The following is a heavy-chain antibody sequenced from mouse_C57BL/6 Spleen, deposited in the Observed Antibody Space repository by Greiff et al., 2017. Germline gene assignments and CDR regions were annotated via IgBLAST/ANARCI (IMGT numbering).Heavy chain of an antibody. CDR2: FYPGSGSI. D-gene: IGHD2-3*01. Sequence: QVHVKQSGAELVKPGASVKLSCTASGYTFTEYTIHWVKQRSGQGLEWIGWFYPGSGSIKYNEKFKDKATLTADKSSSTVYMELSRLTSEDSAVYFCARHEEGWLLLDDWGQGTTLTVSS. CDR1: GYTFTEYT. CDR3: ARHEEGWLLLDD. J-gene: IGHJ2*01. V-gene: IGHV1-62-2*01.